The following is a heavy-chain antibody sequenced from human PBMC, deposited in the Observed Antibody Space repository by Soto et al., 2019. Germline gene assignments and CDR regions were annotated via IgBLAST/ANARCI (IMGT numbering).Heavy chain of an antibody. CDR2: IWSDGSKE. CDR3: ARDKGVTCLDT. J-gene: IGHJ5*02. V-gene: IGHV3-33*01. CDR1: GLPFSASG. Sequence: AQLVESGGGVVQPGRSLRLSCAASGLPFSASGMHWVRQAPGKGLEWVAMIWSDGSKEYYADSVKGRFAITRDNSKNMIFPQMDSLRAEDTAVYYCARDKGVTCLDTWGQGNMVTVSS. D-gene: IGHD3-16*01.